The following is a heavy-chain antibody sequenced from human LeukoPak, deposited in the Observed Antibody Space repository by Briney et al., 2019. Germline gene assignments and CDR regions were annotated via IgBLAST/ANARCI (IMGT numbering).Heavy chain of an antibody. CDR2: ISTSSSYI. Sequence: PGGSLRLSCAASGFTFSSYSMNWVRQAPGKGLEWVASISTSSSYIYYADSVKGRFTISRDNAKNSLYLQMNRLRAEDTAVYYCARDSRTAAGNFDYWGQGTMVTVSS. J-gene: IGHJ4*02. D-gene: IGHD6-13*01. CDR1: GFTFSSYS. CDR3: ARDSRTAAGNFDY. V-gene: IGHV3-21*01.